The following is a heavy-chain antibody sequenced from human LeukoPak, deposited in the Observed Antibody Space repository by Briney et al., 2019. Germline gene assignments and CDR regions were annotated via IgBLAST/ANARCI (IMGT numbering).Heavy chain of an antibody. CDR2: ITTGRGKT. Sequence: ASVKVSCKASGGTFSSYAISWVRQAPGQGLEWMGGITTGRGKTRYSQEFQRRITFTRDTSASTVYMDLSDLRSEDTAVYYCARGGKQWRGGNYFDSWGQGTLVAVSS. CDR1: GGTFSSYA. J-gene: IGHJ4*02. CDR3: ARGGKQWRGGNYFDS. V-gene: IGHV1-3*03. D-gene: IGHD6-19*01.